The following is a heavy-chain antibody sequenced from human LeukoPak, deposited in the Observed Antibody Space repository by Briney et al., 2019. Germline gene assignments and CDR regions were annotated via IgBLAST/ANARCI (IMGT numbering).Heavy chain of an antibody. CDR3: ARHVTISGPYDASDT. V-gene: IGHV4-59*08. CDR1: GDSISSYY. D-gene: IGHD5-24*01. J-gene: IGHJ3*02. Sequence: SETLSLTCTVSGDSISSYYWSWVRQPPGKGLEWIGYIYYSGGTDYNPSLTSRVTISVYPSKNPFSLKLRSVTPADTALYYCARHVTISGPYDASDTWGQGTMVTVS. CDR2: IYYSGGT.